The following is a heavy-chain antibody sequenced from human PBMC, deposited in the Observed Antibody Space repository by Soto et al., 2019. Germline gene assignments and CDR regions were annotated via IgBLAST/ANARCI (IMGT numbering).Heavy chain of an antibody. J-gene: IGHJ5*02. V-gene: IGHV4-31*03. CDR2: IYYSGST. CDR3: ARDKGSEPGSPRWGWFDP. CDR1: GGSISSGGYY. D-gene: IGHD1-26*01. Sequence: SETLSLTCPVSGGSISSGGYYWSWIRQHPGKGLEWIGYIYYSGSTYYNPSLKSRVTISVDTSKNQFSLKLSSVTAADTAVYYCARDKGSEPGSPRWGWFDPWGQGTLVTVSS.